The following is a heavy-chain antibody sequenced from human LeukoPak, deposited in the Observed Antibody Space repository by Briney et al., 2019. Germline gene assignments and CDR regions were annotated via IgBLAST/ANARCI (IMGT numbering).Heavy chain of an antibody. D-gene: IGHD6-19*01. Sequence: SETLSLTCTVSGGSISSSGYYWGWIRQPPGKGLEWIGSIYYSGSTYYNPSLKSRVTISVDTSKNQFSLKLSSVTAADTAVYYCARHTTSWGGIAVAGYYYYYGMDVWGQGTTVTVSS. CDR3: ARHTTSWGGIAVAGYYYYYGMDV. CDR1: GGSISSSGYY. J-gene: IGHJ6*02. CDR2: IYYSGST. V-gene: IGHV4-39*01.